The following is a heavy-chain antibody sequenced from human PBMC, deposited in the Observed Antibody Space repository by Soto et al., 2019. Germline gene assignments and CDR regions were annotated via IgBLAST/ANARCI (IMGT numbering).Heavy chain of an antibody. CDR2: ISSSGSTI. Sequence: PGGPLRLSCAASGFTFSSYEMNWVRQAPGKGLEWVSYISSSGSTIYDSDSVKGRFTISRDNAKNWLYLQMNSLRAEDTAVYYGARDGHMTIFGVVFETGAGYGMDVWGQGATVTVSS. V-gene: IGHV3-48*03. D-gene: IGHD3-3*01. J-gene: IGHJ6*02. CDR3: ARDGHMTIFGVVFETGAGYGMDV. CDR1: GFTFSSYE.